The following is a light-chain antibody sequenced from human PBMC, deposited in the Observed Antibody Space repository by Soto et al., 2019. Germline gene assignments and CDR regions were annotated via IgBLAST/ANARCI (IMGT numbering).Light chain of an antibody. Sequence: AIQLTPSPSSLSASVGDRVTITCRASQGISSALAWYQQQPGKAPSLLIYDASTLESGVPSRFSGSGSGTDFTLTISSLQPEDFTTYYCQQFNSYLLTFGGGTKVDIK. V-gene: IGKV1-13*02. J-gene: IGKJ4*01. CDR2: DAS. CDR3: QQFNSYLLT. CDR1: QGISSA.